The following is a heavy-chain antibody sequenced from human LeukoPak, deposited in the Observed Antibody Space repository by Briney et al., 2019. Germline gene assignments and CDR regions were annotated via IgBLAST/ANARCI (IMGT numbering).Heavy chain of an antibody. D-gene: IGHD6-13*01. CDR2: INHSGST. V-gene: IGHV4-34*01. CDR3: ARDYSSWLEEAFGCDP. CDR1: GGSFSGYY. Sequence: SETLSLTCAVYGGSFSGYYWSWIRQPPGKGLEWIGEINHSGSTNYNPSLKSRVTISVDTSKNQFSLKLSSVTAADTAVYYCARDYSSWLEEAFGCDPWGQGTLVTVSS. J-gene: IGHJ5*02.